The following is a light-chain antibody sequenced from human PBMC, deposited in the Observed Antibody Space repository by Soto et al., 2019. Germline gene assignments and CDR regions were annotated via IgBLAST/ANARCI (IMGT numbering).Light chain of an antibody. CDR1: QSVDSNY. J-gene: IGKJ5*01. CDR2: GAS. Sequence: EIVLTQSPGTLSLSPGEEATLSCRASQSVDSNYLAWYQQKPGQTPRLLIYGASTRATGIPARFSGSGSGTEFTLTISSLQSEDFAVYYCQQYHNWPITFGQGTRLEIK. V-gene: IGKV3-15*01. CDR3: QQYHNWPIT.